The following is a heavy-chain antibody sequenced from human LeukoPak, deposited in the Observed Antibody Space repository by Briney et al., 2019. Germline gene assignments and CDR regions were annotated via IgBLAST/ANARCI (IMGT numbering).Heavy chain of an antibody. Sequence: SETLSLTCTVSGGPISSYYWSWIRQPPGKGLEWVGYIYYSGSTNYNPSLKSRVTISVDTSKNQFSLKLSSVTAADTAVYYCARIYGSSGYPAFDIWGQGQWSPSLQ. CDR2: IYYSGST. V-gene: IGHV4-59*01. J-gene: IGHJ3*02. CDR3: ARIYGSSGYPAFDI. CDR1: GGPISSYY. D-gene: IGHD3-22*01.